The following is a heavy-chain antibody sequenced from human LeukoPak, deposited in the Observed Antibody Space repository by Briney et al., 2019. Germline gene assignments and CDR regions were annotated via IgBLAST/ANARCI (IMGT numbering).Heavy chain of an antibody. J-gene: IGHJ4*02. CDR3: ARGWGSSWYIDY. V-gene: IGHV4-59*12. D-gene: IGHD6-13*01. CDR2: IYYSGST. CDR1: GGSISSYY. Sequence: PSETLSLTCTVSGGSISSYYWSWIRQPPGKGLEWIGYIYYSGSTNYNPSLKSRVTISVDTSKNQFSLNLNSVTAADTAVYYCARGWGSSWYIDYWGQGTLVTVSS.